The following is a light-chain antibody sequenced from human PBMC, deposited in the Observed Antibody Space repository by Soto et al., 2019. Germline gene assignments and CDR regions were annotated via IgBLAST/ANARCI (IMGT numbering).Light chain of an antibody. V-gene: IGKV1-27*01. CDR3: QKYSSVIT. Sequence: DIQMTQSPSSLSASVGDRVTITCRASQGISSYLAWYQQKLGKVPKLLISAASTLQSGVPCRFSGSGSGTDFTLTISSLQPEDVATYYCQKYSSVITFGQGTRLEIK. CDR1: QGISSY. J-gene: IGKJ5*01. CDR2: AAS.